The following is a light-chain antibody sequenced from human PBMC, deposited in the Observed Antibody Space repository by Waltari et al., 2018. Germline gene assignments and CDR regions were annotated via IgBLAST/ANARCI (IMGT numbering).Light chain of an antibody. CDR1: ISNIGTNA. V-gene: IGLV1-36*01. Sequence: QSVLTQPPSVSEAPRQRVTISCSGRISNIGTNAVNWYQQFPGKAPKVLIYYDDLLPSGVSDRFSGSKSGTSASLAISGLQAEDEADYYCGAWDDRLNAWVFGGGTKLTVL. CDR2: YDD. CDR3: GAWDDRLNAWV. J-gene: IGLJ3*02.